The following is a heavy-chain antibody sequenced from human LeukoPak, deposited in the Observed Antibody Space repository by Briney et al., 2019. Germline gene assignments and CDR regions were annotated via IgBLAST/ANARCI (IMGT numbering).Heavy chain of an antibody. J-gene: IGHJ4*02. CDR3: ARAYGFGSYFDY. Sequence: ASVKVSCKASGYTFTGYYMHWVRQAPGQGLEWMGRINPNSGGTNYAQKFQGRVTITADESTSTAYMELSSLRSEDTAVYYCARAYGFGSYFDYWGQGTLVTVSS. CDR1: GYTFTGYY. D-gene: IGHD3-10*01. V-gene: IGHV1-2*06. CDR2: INPNSGGT.